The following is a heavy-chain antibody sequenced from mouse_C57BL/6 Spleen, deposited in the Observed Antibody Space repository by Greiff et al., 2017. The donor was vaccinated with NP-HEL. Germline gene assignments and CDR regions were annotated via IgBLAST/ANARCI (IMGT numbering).Heavy chain of an antibody. J-gene: IGHJ2*01. CDR3: ARNGYYYGSRNYFDY. CDR2: IYPGDGDT. V-gene: IGHV1-80*01. CDR1: GYAFSSYW. D-gene: IGHD1-1*01. Sequence: QVQLQQSGAELVKPGASVKISCKASGYAFSSYWMNWVKQRPGKGLEWIGQIYPGDGDTNYNGKFKGKATLTADKSSSTAYMQLSSLTSEDSAVYFCARNGYYYGSRNYFDYWGQGTTLTVSS.